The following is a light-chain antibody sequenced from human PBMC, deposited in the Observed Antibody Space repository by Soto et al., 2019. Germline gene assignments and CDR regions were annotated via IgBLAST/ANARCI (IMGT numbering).Light chain of an antibody. CDR2: AAS. CDR3: LQHNSYPPP. CDR1: QSVRDA. Sequence: DIQMTQSPSSLSASVGDRVTISCRASQSVRDALGWYQQKPGKAPKRLIYAASSLQSGVRSRFSGSGSGTEFTLIISRLQPEDFATYYCLQHNSYPPPFGQGTKVDIK. J-gene: IGKJ1*01. V-gene: IGKV1-17*01.